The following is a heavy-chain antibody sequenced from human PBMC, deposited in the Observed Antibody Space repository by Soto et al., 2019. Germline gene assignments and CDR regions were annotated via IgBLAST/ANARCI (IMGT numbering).Heavy chain of an antibody. CDR1: GFTFSSYA. CDR2: ISGSGGST. CDR3: AKLPAAQSYFDF. V-gene: IGHV3-23*01. J-gene: IGHJ4*02. Sequence: GGSLRLSCAASGFTFSSYAMSWVRQAPGKGLEWVSIISGSGGSTYYADSVKGRFTISRDNSKNTLYLQMNSLRADDTAVYYCAKLPAAQSYFDFWGQGTLVTVSS. D-gene: IGHD2-2*01.